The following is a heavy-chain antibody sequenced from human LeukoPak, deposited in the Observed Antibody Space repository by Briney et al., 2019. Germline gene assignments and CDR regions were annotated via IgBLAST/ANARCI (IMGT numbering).Heavy chain of an antibody. CDR1: GYTFTGYY. Sequence: ASVTVSCKASGYTFTGYYMHWVRQAPGQGLEWMGWINSNSGGTNYAQKFQGRVTMTRDTSISTAYMELSRLRSDDTAVYYCARVSSPLEWLTPYYFDYWGQGTLVTVSS. CDR3: ARVSSPLEWLTPYYFDY. V-gene: IGHV1-2*02. D-gene: IGHD3-3*01. CDR2: INSNSGGT. J-gene: IGHJ4*02.